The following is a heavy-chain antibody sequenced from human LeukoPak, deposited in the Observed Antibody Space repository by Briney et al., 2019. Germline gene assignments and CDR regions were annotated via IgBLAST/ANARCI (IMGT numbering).Heavy chain of an antibody. CDR2: VNPSGGST. Sequence: ASVKVSCKASGYTFTSYFMHWVRQAPGQGLEWMGLVNPSGGSTNYARKFQGRVTMTRDMSTSTVFVELDSLRSEDTAVYYCARGPGDLGDYWGQGTLVTVSS. V-gene: IGHV1-46*01. J-gene: IGHJ4*02. CDR1: GYTFTSYF. CDR3: ARGPGDLGDY. D-gene: IGHD7-27*01.